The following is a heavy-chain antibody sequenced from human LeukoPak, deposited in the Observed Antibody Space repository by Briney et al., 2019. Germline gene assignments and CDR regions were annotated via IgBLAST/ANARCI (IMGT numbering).Heavy chain of an antibody. CDR1: GYTFTDYY. CDR3: ARTAYDFWSGYYPDY. J-gene: IGHJ4*02. D-gene: IGHD3-3*01. Sequence: ASVKVSCKASGYTFTDYYMYWVRQAPGQGLEWMGWISAYNGNTNYAQKLQGRVTMTTDTSTSTAYMELRSLRSDDTAVYYCARTAYDFWSGYYPDYWGQGTLVTVSS. V-gene: IGHV1-18*04. CDR2: ISAYNGNT.